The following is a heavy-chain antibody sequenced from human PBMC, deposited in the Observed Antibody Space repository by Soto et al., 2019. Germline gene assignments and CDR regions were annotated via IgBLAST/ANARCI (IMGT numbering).Heavy chain of an antibody. D-gene: IGHD2-15*01. CDR3: TTDPDGYCSGGSCHVGGMDV. V-gene: IGHV1-18*01. CDR1: GYTFTSYG. CDR2: ISAYNGNT. Sequence: VASVKVSCKASGYTFTSYGISWVRQAPGQGLEWMGWISAYNGNTNYAQKLQGRVTMTTDTSTSTAYMELRSLKTEDTAVYYCTTDPDGYCSGGSCHVGGMDVWGQGTTVTVSS. J-gene: IGHJ6*02.